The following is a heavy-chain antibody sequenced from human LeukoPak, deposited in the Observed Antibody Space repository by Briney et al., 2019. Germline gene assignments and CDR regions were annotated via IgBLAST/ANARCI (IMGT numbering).Heavy chain of an antibody. J-gene: IGHJ4*02. D-gene: IGHD2-15*01. CDR3: AKNVVVKRYIDY. CDR2: ISGSGRTT. CDR1: GFTFSNHA. Sequence: GGSLRLSCAASGFTFSNHAMSWVRQTPGKGLQWVSVISGSGRTTEYADSVKGRFTISRDNSKNTLSLQMNSLRVEVTAIYYCAKNVVVKRYIDYWGQGTLVTVSS. V-gene: IGHV3-23*01.